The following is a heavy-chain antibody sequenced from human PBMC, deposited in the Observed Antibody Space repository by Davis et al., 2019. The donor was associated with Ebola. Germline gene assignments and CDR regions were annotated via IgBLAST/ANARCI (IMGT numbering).Heavy chain of an antibody. J-gene: IGHJ4*02. CDR2: INPNSGVA. V-gene: IGHV1-2*06. D-gene: IGHD6-19*01. CDR3: AIAMAGYFDH. Sequence: AASVKVSCKASGYSFTDYYMHWVRQAPGQGLEWMGRINPNSGVANYAQKFQDRVTMTRDTSSSTAHMELRSLRSDDTAVYYCAIAMAGYFDHWGQGTLVTVSS. CDR1: GYSFTDYY.